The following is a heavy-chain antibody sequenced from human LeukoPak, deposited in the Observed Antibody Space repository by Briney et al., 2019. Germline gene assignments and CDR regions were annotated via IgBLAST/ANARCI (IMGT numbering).Heavy chain of an antibody. V-gene: IGHV3-48*01. J-gene: IGHJ6*03. CDR1: GLTFSSYS. Sequence: GGSLRLSCAASGLTFSSYSMNWVRQAPGKGLEWVSYISSSSSTIYYADSVKGRFTISRDNAKNSLYLQMNSLRAEDTAVYYCARAAGSPYYYYYMDVWGKGTTVTVPS. CDR3: ARAAGSPYYYYYMDV. D-gene: IGHD6-19*01. CDR2: ISSSSSTI.